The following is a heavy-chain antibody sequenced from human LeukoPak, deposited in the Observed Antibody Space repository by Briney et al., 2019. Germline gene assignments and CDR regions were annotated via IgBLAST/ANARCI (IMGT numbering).Heavy chain of an antibody. Sequence: PGGSLRLSCAASGFTFSNAWMSWVRQAPGKGLEWVGRIKSKTDGGTTDYAATVKGRFTISRDDSKNTLYLQMNSLKTEDTAVYYCTTDSPGSCSGGSCGLGSYFDLWGRGTLVTVSS. CDR2: IKSKTDGGTT. V-gene: IGHV3-15*01. CDR1: GFTFSNAW. D-gene: IGHD2-15*01. J-gene: IGHJ2*01. CDR3: TTDSPGSCSGGSCGLGSYFDL.